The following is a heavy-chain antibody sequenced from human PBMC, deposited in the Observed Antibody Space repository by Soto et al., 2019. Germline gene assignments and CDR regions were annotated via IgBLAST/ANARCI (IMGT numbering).Heavy chain of an antibody. CDR3: ARSAITLFGVVSNPPHYYSEMDV. V-gene: IGHV1-69*01. D-gene: IGHD3-3*01. Sequence: QVQLVQSGAEVKKPGSSVKVSCKASGGTFNRYAISWVRQAPGQGLEWMGGIIPIFGIGNDAQRFQGIVTMTADEPTGTAYMELGSLRSEDTGVYFCARSAITLFGVVSNPPHYYSEMDVWGQGTTVTVSS. CDR1: GGTFNRYA. J-gene: IGHJ6*02. CDR2: IIPIFGIG.